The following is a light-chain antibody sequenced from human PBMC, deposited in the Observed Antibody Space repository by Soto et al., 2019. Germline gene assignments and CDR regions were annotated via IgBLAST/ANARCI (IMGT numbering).Light chain of an antibody. CDR1: HNIERW. CDR3: QQFAISTT. V-gene: IGKV1-5*01. J-gene: IGKJ1*01. Sequence: IQMTQSPSTLSASVGDRVTITCRASHNIERWMAWYQQKPGKAPSLLIFDASTLHSGVPSRFSGSGSGTDFTLTICSLQPDDFATYYCQQFAISTTFGQGTKVEVK. CDR2: DAS.